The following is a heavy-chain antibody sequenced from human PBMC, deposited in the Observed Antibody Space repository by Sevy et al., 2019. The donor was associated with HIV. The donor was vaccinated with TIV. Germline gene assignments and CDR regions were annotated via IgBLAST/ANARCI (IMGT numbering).Heavy chain of an antibody. Sequence: GGSLRRSCAASGFTFSSYGMHWVRQAPGKGLEWVAVISYDGSNKYYADSVKGRFTISRDNSKNTLYLQMNSLRAEDTAVYYCAKVGGPDYSNHLYYGMDVWGQGTTVTVSS. CDR1: GFTFSSYG. J-gene: IGHJ6*02. D-gene: IGHD4-4*01. V-gene: IGHV3-30*18. CDR3: AKVGGPDYSNHLYYGMDV. CDR2: ISYDGSNK.